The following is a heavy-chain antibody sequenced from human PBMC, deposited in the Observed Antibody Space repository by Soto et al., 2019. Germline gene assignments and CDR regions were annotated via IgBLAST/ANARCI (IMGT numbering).Heavy chain of an antibody. Sequence: GESLKISCKGSGYSFTSYWIGWVRQMPGKGLEWMGIIYPGDSDTRYSPSFQGQVTISADKSISTAYLQWRSLKASETAMYYWERCYDFWGHAFDIWGQVTMVTVSS. CDR2: IYPGDSDT. D-gene: IGHD3-3*01. CDR1: GYSFTSYW. CDR3: ERCYDFWGHAFDI. J-gene: IGHJ3*02. V-gene: IGHV5-51*01.